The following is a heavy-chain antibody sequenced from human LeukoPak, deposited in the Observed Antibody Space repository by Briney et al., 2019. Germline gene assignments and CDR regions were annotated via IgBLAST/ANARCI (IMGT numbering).Heavy chain of an antibody. V-gene: IGHV1-24*01. J-gene: IGHJ5*02. CDR2: FDPEDGET. CDR3: ATAWDIVVVPAALRAWFDP. CDR1: GYTLTELS. D-gene: IGHD2-2*01. Sequence: ASVKVSCKVSGYTLTELSMHWVRQAPGKGLEWMGGFDPEDGETIYAQKFQGRVTMTEDTSTDTAYMELSSLRSEDTAVYYCATAWDIVVVPAALRAWFDPWGQGTLVTVSS.